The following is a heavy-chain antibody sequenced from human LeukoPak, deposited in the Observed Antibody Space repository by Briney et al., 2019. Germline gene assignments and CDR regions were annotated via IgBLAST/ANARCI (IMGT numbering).Heavy chain of an antibody. CDR3: ARTPYNWNDVSFLFDY. D-gene: IGHD1-20*01. CDR1: GFTFSSYS. V-gene: IGHV3-48*02. CDR2: ISSSSSTI. Sequence: GGSLRLSCAASGFTFSSYSMNWVRQAPGKGLEWVSYISSSSSTIYYADSVKGRFTISRDNAKNSLYLQMNSLRDEDTAVYYCARTPYNWNDVSFLFDYWGQGTLVTVSS. J-gene: IGHJ4*02.